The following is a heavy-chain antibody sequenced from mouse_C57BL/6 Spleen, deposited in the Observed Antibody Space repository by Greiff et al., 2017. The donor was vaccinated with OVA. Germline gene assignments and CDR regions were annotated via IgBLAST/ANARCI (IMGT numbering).Heavy chain of an antibody. CDR2: INPNNGGT. CDR1: GYTFTDYN. Sequence: VQLQQSGPELVKPGASVKIPCKASGYTFTDYNMDWVKQSHGKSLEWIGDINPNNGGTIYNQKFKGKATLTVDKSSSTAYMELRSLTSEDTAVYYCARNWLTGRNFDCWGQGTTLTVSS. D-gene: IGHD4-1*01. J-gene: IGHJ2*01. V-gene: IGHV1-18*01. CDR3: ARNWLTGRNFDC.